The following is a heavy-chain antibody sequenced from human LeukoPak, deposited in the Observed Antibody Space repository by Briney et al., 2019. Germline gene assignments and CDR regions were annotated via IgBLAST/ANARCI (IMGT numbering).Heavy chain of an antibody. Sequence: GGSLRLSCAVSGFTISNYVMSWVRQAPGKGLEWVSGISMSGGSTYYADSVKGRFTISRDNSKNTLYLQMNSLRAEDTAVYYCTRDYYYSMDVWGQGTTVTVSS. CDR3: TRDYYYSMDV. V-gene: IGHV3-23*01. CDR1: GFTISNYV. J-gene: IGHJ6*02. CDR2: ISMSGGST.